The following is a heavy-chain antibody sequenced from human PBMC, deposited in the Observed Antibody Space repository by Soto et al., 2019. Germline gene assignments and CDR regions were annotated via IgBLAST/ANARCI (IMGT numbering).Heavy chain of an antibody. V-gene: IGHV1-18*01. J-gene: IGHJ6*02. CDR2: ISAYNGNT. CDR3: ARFYCSGGSCYFGLYGMDV. D-gene: IGHD2-15*01. CDR1: GYTFTSYG. Sequence: ASVKVSCKASGYTFTSYGISWVRQAPGQGLEWMGWISAYNGNTNYAQKLQGRVTMTTDTSTSTAYMELRSLRSDDTAVYYCARFYCSGGSCYFGLYGMDVWGQGTTVTVSS.